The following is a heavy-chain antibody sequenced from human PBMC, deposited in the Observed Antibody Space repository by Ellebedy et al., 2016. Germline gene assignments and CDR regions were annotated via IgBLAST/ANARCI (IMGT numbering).Heavy chain of an antibody. CDR2: IYYSGST. Sequence: SETLSLTXSVSGGSISSSDFHWAAIRQPPGKGLEWIGSIYYSGSTYYNPSLKSRVTISVDRSKNQFSLRLSSVTAADTAVYYCARCTKYDGRGNPNWFDPWGQGTLVTVSS. CDR1: GGSISSSDFH. J-gene: IGHJ5*02. V-gene: IGHV4-39*07. CDR3: ARCTKYDGRGNPNWFDP. D-gene: IGHD2-8*01.